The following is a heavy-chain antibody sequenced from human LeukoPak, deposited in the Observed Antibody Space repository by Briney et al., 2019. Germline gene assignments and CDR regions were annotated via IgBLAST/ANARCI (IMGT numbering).Heavy chain of an antibody. D-gene: IGHD6-19*01. CDR3: ARVNGYSSGWYMDYYYYMDV. V-gene: IGHV1-18*01. CDR2: ISAYNGNT. Sequence: ASVKVSCKASGYTFTSYGISWVRQAPGQGLEWMGWISAYNGNTNYAQKLQGRVTMTTDTSTSTAYMELRGLRSDDTAVYYCARVNGYSSGWYMDYYYYMDVWGKGTTVTVSS. CDR1: GYTFTSYG. J-gene: IGHJ6*03.